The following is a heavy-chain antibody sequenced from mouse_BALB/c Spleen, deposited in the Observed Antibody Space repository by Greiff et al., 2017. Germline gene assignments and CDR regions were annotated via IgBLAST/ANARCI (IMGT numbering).Heavy chain of an antibody. D-gene: IGHD2-4*01. CDR1: GYTFTSYW. CDR2: INPSTGYT. Sequence: VQLQQSGAELAKPGASVKMSCKASGYTFTSYWMHWVKQRPGQGLEWIGYINPSTGYTEYNQKFKDKATLTADKSSSTAYMQLSSLTSEDSAVYYSARSVITYIDYWGQGTTLTVSS. CDR3: ARSVITYIDY. J-gene: IGHJ2*01. V-gene: IGHV1-7*01.